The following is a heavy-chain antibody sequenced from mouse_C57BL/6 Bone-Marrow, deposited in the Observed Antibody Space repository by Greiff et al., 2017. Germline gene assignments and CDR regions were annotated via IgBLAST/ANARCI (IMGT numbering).Heavy chain of an antibody. CDR1: GYTFTDHT. J-gene: IGHJ1*03. Sequence: VKLQQSDAELVKPGASVKISCKVSGYTFTDHTIHWMKQRPEQGLEWIGYIYPRDGSTKYNEKFKGKATLTADKSSSTAYMQLNSLTSEDSAVYFCARLRGLYYYGTWYFDVWGTGTTVTVSS. CDR2: IYPRDGST. CDR3: ARLRGLYYYGTWYFDV. V-gene: IGHV1-78*01. D-gene: IGHD1-1*01.